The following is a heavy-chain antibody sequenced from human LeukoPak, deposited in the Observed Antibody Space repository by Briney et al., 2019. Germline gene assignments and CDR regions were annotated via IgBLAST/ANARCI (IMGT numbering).Heavy chain of an antibody. CDR2: ISSSSSAK. Sequence: PGGSLRLSCAASGFSFSRFGMNWVRQAPGKGLEWISYISSSSSAKHYADSVKGRFTTSRDNAKNSLYLEMSSLRDEDTAVYYCAQKGGTDHWGRGTLVTVSS. D-gene: IGHD2-15*01. CDR1: GFSFSRFG. V-gene: IGHV3-48*02. J-gene: IGHJ4*02. CDR3: AQKGGTDH.